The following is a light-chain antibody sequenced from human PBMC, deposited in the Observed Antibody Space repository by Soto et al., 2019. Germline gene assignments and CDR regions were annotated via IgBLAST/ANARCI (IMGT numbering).Light chain of an antibody. Sequence: DIVMTQSPPTLSVSPVESVTLSCWASLTVSSSYLAWYQRKPGQAPRLLIYDASNRATGIPARFSGSGSGTDFTLTISSLEPEDFAVYYCQQRSSWPTFGGGTKVDIK. CDR3: QQRSSWPT. J-gene: IGKJ4*01. CDR1: LTVSSSY. CDR2: DAS. V-gene: IGKV3-11*01.